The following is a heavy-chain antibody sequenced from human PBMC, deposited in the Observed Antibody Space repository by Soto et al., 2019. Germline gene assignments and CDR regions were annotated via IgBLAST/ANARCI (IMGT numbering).Heavy chain of an antibody. CDR2: ISGSGRST. CDR1: GITFSDHY. Sequence: LRLSCAASGITFSDHYMSWIRQAPGKGLEWVSYISGSGRSTNYADSVKGRFTISRDNAKNSLFLQMNSLRDEDTAVYYCGTLHYYAVYYWGQGNLVTVSS. CDR3: GTLHYYAVYY. J-gene: IGHJ4*02. V-gene: IGHV3-11*01. D-gene: IGHD3-22*01.